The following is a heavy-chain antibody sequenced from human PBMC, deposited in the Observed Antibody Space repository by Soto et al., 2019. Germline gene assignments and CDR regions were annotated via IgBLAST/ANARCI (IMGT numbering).Heavy chain of an antibody. CDR2: ISSSTSYI. D-gene: IGHD4-17*01. V-gene: IGHV3-21*01. Sequence: GGSPRLSCAASGFTFSSYSMNWVRQAPGKGLERVSSISSSTSYIYYADSVKGRFTISRDNAKNSLYLQMNSLRAEDTAVYYCARMGSVTTFSWSDYYSGMDVWGQGTTVTVSS. J-gene: IGHJ6*02. CDR1: GFTFSSYS. CDR3: ARMGSVTTFSWSDYYSGMDV.